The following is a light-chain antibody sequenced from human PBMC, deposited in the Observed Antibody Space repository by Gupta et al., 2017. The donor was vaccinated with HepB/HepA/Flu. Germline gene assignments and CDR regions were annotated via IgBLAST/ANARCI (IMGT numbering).Light chain of an antibody. V-gene: IGLV1-40*01. Sequence: QSVLTQPPSVSGAPGQRATISCTGSSSNIGAGYDVHWYQQLPGTAPKLLIYTNTNRPSGVPDRFSGSKSGTSASLAITGLQAEDEADYYCQSYDNSVSGSVFGGGTKLTVL. J-gene: IGLJ2*01. CDR1: SSNIGAGYD. CDR3: QSYDNSVSGSV. CDR2: TNT.